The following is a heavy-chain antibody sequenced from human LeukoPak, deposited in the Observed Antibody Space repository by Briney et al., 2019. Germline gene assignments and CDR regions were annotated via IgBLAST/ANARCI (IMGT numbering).Heavy chain of an antibody. CDR1: GFTFSSYS. CDR2: ISSSSSYI. V-gene: IGHV3-21*01. J-gene: IGHJ5*02. Sequence: GWSLRLSCAASGFTFSSYSMNWVRQAPGKGLEWVSSISSSSSYIYYADSVKDRFTISRDNAKNSLYLQMNSLRAEDTAVYYCARDFSRLDPWGQGTLVTVSS. D-gene: IGHD5-12*01. CDR3: ARDFSRLDP.